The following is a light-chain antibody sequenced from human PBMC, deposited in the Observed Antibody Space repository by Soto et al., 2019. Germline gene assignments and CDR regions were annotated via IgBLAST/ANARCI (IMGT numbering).Light chain of an antibody. CDR1: SSNIGSNY. Sequence: QSVLTQPPSASGTPGQRVTISCSGSSSNIGSNYVYWYQQLPGTAPKLLIYRNNQRPSGVPDRFSGSKSGTSASLAISGLWSEEKANIYCEDRDNCRSGSCAFGTGSKVTVL. CDR2: RNN. J-gene: IGLJ1*01. CDR3: EDRDNCRSGSCA. V-gene: IGLV1-47*03.